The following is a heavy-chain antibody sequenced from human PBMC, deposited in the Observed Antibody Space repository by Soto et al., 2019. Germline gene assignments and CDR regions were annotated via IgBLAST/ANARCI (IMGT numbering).Heavy chain of an antibody. V-gene: IGHV3-23*01. CDR1: GFTFSSYA. Sequence: EVQLLESGGGLVQPGGSLRLSCAASGFTFSSYAMSWVRQAPGKGLEWVSAISGSGGSTYYADSVKGRFTISRDNSKNTLYLQMNSLRAEDTAVYYCAAHPFWSGSYWYFDLWGRGTLVTVSS. D-gene: IGHD3-3*01. CDR2: ISGSGGST. J-gene: IGHJ2*01. CDR3: AAHPFWSGSYWYFDL.